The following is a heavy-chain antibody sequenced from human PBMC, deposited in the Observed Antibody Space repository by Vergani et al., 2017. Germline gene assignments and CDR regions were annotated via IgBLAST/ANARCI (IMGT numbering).Heavy chain of an antibody. CDR1: GFTFSSYG. J-gene: IGHJ4*02. D-gene: IGHD6-13*01. Sequence: QVQLVESGGGVVQPGGSLRLSCAASGFTFSSYGMHWVRQAPGKGLEWVAFIRYDGSNKYYADSVKGRFTISRDNSKNTLYLQMNSLRAEDTAVYYCAKDRPWISAAGKLIFDYWGQGTLVTVSS. V-gene: IGHV3-30*02. CDR3: AKDRPWISAAGKLIFDY. CDR2: IRYDGSNK.